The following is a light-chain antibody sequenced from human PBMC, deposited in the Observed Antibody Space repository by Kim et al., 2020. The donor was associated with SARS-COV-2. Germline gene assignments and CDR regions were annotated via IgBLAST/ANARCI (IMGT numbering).Light chain of an antibody. CDR1: SSNIGAGYD. Sequence: QSVLTQPPSVSGAQGQRVTISCTGSSSNIGAGYDVHWYQQLPGTAPKLLIYGNSNRPSGVPDRFSGSKSGTSASLAITGLQAEDEADYYCQSYDSSLSGEWVFGGGTKLTVL. CDR3: QSYDSSLSGEWV. V-gene: IGLV1-40*01. CDR2: GNS. J-gene: IGLJ3*02.